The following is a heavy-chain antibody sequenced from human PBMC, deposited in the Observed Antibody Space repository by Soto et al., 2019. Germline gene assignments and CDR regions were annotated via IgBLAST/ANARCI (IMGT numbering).Heavy chain of an antibody. V-gene: IGHV3-23*01. CDR1: GFTFSSYA. CDR3: AKKGQSGVAAGFFDY. J-gene: IGHJ4*02. Sequence: GGSLRLSYAASGFTFSSYAMSWVRQAPGKGLEWVSAISGSGGSTYYADSVKGRFTISRDNSKNTLYLQMNSLRAEDTAVYYCAKKGQSGVAAGFFDYWGQGTLVTVSS. CDR2: ISGSGGST. D-gene: IGHD6-13*01.